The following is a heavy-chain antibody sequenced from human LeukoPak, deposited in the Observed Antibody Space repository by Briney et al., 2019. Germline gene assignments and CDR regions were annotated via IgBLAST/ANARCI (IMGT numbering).Heavy chain of an antibody. CDR3: ARIVDFDRLYGSGSGRVPDWFDP. Sequence: SGTLSLTCAVSGGSISSSNWWSWVRQPPGKGLEWIGEIYHSGSTNYNPSLKSRVTISVDKSKNQFSLKLSSVTAADTAVYYCARIVDFDRLYGSGSGRVPDWFDPWGQGTLVTVSS. J-gene: IGHJ5*02. CDR2: IYHSGST. CDR1: GGSISSSNW. D-gene: IGHD3-10*01. V-gene: IGHV4-4*02.